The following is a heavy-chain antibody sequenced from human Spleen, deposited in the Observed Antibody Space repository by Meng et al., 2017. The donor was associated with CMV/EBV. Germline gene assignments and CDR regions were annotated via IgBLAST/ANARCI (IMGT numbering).Heavy chain of an antibody. D-gene: IGHD3-10*01. CDR3: AKDSDGSGSYYFYNAMDV. Sequence: GESLKISCAASGFIFSDYGMHWVRQAPGKGLEWVAFIRYDGSNKYYADPVKGRFTISRDNSKKTLYLQMNSLRPEDTAVYYCAKDSDGSGSYYFYNAMDVWGQGTTVTVSS. CDR2: IRYDGSNK. J-gene: IGHJ6*02. V-gene: IGHV3-30*02. CDR1: GFIFSDYG.